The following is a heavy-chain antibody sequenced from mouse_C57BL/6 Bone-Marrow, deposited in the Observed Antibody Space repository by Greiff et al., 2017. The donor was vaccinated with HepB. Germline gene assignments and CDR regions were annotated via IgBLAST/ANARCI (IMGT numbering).Heavy chain of an antibody. CDR3: ARDGGWYFDV. Sequence: VKVVESGPGLVAPSQSLSITCTVSGFSFTSYGVHWVRQPPGKGLEWLGVIWAGGSTNYNSALMSRLSISKDNSKSQVFLKMNSLQTDDTAMYYCARDGGWYFDVWGAGTTVTVSS. CDR2: IWAGGST. V-gene: IGHV2-9*02. J-gene: IGHJ1*01. CDR1: GFSFTSYG.